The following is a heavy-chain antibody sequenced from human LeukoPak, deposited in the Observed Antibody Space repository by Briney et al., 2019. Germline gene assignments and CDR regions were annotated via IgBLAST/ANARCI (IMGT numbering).Heavy chain of an antibody. Sequence: PSETLSLTCTVSGGSISGWYWSWIRQPPGKGLEWIGYIYYSGSTNYNPSLKSRVTISVDTSKNQFSLKLSSVTAADTAVYYCARGYGSGSYYLVPFDYWGQGTLVTVSS. CDR2: IYYSGST. J-gene: IGHJ4*02. V-gene: IGHV4-59*01. CDR3: ARGYGSGSYYLVPFDY. CDR1: GGSISGWY. D-gene: IGHD3-10*01.